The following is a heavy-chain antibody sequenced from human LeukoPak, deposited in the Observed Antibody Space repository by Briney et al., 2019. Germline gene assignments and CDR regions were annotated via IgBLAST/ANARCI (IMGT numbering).Heavy chain of an antibody. J-gene: IGHJ5*02. CDR3: ARESEKGATTWFDP. Sequence: SETLSLTCTVSGGSISSHYWSWIRQPPGKGLEWIGYIYYSGSTNYNPSLKSRVTISVDTSKNQFSLKLSSVTAADTAVYYCARESEKGATTWFDPWGQGTLVTVSS. D-gene: IGHD1-26*01. CDR1: GGSISSHY. CDR2: IYYSGST. V-gene: IGHV4-59*11.